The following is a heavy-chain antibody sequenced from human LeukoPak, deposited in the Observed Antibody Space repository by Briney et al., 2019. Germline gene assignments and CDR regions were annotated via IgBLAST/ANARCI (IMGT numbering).Heavy chain of an antibody. D-gene: IGHD3-10*01. CDR2: ISWNSGSI. Sequence: PGGSLRLSCAASGFTFDDYAMHWVRQAPGKGLEWVSGISWNSGSIGYADSVKGRFTISRDNAKNSLYLQMNSLRAEDTAVYYCARVLRGSGYYYYYYMDVWGKGTTVTVSS. CDR3: ARVLRGSGYYYYYYMDV. V-gene: IGHV3-9*01. CDR1: GFTFDDYA. J-gene: IGHJ6*03.